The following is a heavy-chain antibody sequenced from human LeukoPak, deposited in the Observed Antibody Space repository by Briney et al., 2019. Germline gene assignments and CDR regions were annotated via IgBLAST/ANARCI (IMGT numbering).Heavy chain of an antibody. CDR2: IYSGGST. J-gene: IGHJ4*02. CDR1: GFTVSSNY. V-gene: IGHV3-53*01. Sequence: GGSLRLSCAASGFTVSSNYMSWVRQAPGKGLEWVSVIYSGGSTYYADSVKGRFTISRDNSKNTLYLQMNSLRAEDTAVYYCARVSNDYGDYVFDYWGQGTLVTVSS. D-gene: IGHD4-17*01. CDR3: ARVSNDYGDYVFDY.